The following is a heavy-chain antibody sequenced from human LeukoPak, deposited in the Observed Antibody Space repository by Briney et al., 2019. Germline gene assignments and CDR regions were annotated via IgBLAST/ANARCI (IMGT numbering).Heavy chain of an antibody. CDR2: ISYDGSNK. D-gene: IGHD2-21*01. CDR3: AMISGSIAL. Sequence: GRSLRLSCAASGFTFSNYGMHWVRQAPGKGLEWVSVISYDGSNKYYADSVKGRFTISRDNSKNTLYLQMNSLRAQDTAMYYCAMISGSIALWGRGTLVTVSS. CDR1: GFTFSNYG. J-gene: IGHJ4*02. V-gene: IGHV3-30*03.